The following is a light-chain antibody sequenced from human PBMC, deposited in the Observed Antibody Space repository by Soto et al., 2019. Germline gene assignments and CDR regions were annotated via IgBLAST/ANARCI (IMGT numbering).Light chain of an antibody. Sequence: EVVMTQFPATLSVYPGEIVTLSCRASQSVNTNLAWYQQRPGQAPRVLIYCASTRATDVPDRFSASGSRTDFTLTISSLQSEDFGVYSCQEYNDWPRGTFGQGTKVDIK. CDR2: CAS. CDR3: QEYNDWPRGT. J-gene: IGKJ1*01. V-gene: IGKV3-15*01. CDR1: QSVNTN.